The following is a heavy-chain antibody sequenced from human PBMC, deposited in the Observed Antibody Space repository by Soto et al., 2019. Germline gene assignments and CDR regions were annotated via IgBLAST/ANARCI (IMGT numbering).Heavy chain of an antibody. CDR1: GDSISGGACY. Sequence: SETLSRTCNVSGDSISGGACYWTWIRQRPGTGPEWIGFLFSSGTTYYNPSLKSRVTISGDTAKNQFSLRLTSGTAADTAVEFCARALREATFSSWGQGVLVTVSS. J-gene: IGHJ4*02. D-gene: IGHD3-3*02. V-gene: IGHV4-31*03. CDR3: ARALREATFSS. CDR2: LFSSGTT.